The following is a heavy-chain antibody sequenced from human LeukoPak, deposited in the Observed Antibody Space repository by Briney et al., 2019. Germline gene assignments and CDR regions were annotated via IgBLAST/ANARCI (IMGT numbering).Heavy chain of an antibody. CDR1: SGSISSYY. D-gene: IGHD2-8*01. V-gene: IGHV4-4*07. CDR3: ARLVYAIRGNYYYYYMDV. CDR2: IYTSGST. J-gene: IGHJ6*03. Sequence: PSETLSLTCTVSSGSISSYYWSWIRQPAGKGLEWIGRIYTSGSTNYNPSLKSRVTMSVDTSKNQFSLKLSSVTAADTAVYYCARLVYAIRGNYYYYYMDVWGKGTTVTVSS.